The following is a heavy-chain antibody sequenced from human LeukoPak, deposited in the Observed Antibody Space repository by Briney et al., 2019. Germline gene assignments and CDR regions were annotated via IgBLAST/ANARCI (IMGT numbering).Heavy chain of an antibody. CDR3: ARGGSGSYIWNSYYYYYMDV. J-gene: IGHJ6*03. CDR1: GGSFSGYY. V-gene: IGHV4-34*01. CDR2: INHSGST. Sequence: SETLSLTCAVYGGSFSGYYWSWIRQPPGKGLEWIGEINHSGSTNYNPSLKSRVTISVDTSKNQFSLKLSPVTAADTAVYYCARGGSGSYIWNSYYYYYMDVWGKGTTVTVSS. D-gene: IGHD3-10*01.